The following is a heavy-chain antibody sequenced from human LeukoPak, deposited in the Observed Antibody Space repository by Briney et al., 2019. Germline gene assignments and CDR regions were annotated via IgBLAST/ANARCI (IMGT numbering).Heavy chain of an antibody. D-gene: IGHD3-22*01. V-gene: IGHV4-59*12. CDR2: IYYSGST. Sequence: SETLSLTCTVSGGSISSYYWSWIRQPPGKGLEWIGYIYYSGSTNYNPSLKSRVTISVDTSKNQFSLKLSSVTAADTAVYYCARVEEVYYYDSSGCYFDYWGQGTLVTVSS. CDR3: ARVEEVYYYDSSGCYFDY. J-gene: IGHJ4*02. CDR1: GGSISSYY.